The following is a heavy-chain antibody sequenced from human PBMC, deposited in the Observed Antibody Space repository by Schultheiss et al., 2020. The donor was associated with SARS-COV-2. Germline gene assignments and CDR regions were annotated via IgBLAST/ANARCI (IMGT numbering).Heavy chain of an antibody. CDR3: ARFGYYYSDSSGFDY. V-gene: IGHV4-39*01. J-gene: IGHJ4*02. D-gene: IGHD3-22*01. Sequence: SQTLSLTCPVSGGSISSSGYYWGWIRQPPGKGLEWIGSIYYSGSAYYNPSLKSRVTISVDTSKNQFSLKLTSATAADTAVYYCARFGYYYSDSSGFDYWGQGTLVTVSS. CDR2: IYYSGSA. CDR1: GGSISSSGYY.